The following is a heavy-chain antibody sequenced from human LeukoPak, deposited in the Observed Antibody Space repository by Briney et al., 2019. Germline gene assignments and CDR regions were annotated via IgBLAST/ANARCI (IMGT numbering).Heavy chain of an antibody. CDR3: ARLIGLGATARWDY. J-gene: IGHJ4*02. CDR2: ISAYNGNT. CDR1: GCTFTSYG. V-gene: IGHV1-18*01. Sequence: GASVKVSCKASGCTFTSYGISWVRQAPGQGLEWMGWISAYNGNTNYAQKLQGRVTMTTDTSTSTAYMELRSLRSDDAAVYYCARLIGLGATARWDYWGQGTLVTVSS. D-gene: IGHD1-26*01.